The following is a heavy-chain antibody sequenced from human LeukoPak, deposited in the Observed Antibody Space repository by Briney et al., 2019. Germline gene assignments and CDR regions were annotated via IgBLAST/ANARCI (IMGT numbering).Heavy chain of an antibody. V-gene: IGHV1-3*01. D-gene: IGHD3-10*01. Sequence: ASVKVSCKASGYTFTSYAMHWVRQAPGQRLEWMGWINAGNGNTKYSQKFQGRVTITRDTSASTAYMELSSLRSEDTAVYYCARGISYYYGSGSVYYYYGMDVWGQGTTVTVSS. CDR3: ARGISYYYGSGSVYYYYGMDV. J-gene: IGHJ6*02. CDR1: GYTFTSYA. CDR2: INAGNGNT.